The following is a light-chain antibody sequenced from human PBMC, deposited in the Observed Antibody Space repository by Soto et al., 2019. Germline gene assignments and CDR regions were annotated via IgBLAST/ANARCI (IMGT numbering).Light chain of an antibody. CDR2: LGS. CDR3: MQGLQNPLT. Sequence: IVMTQSPLSLSVTPGEPASISCSSIQSLLHSNGYNYLDWYLQKPGQSPQLLIYLGSNRASGVPDRFSGIGSGTDFTLKISRVEAEDIGVYYCMQGLQNPLTFGGGTKWIS. CDR1: QSLLHSNGYNY. J-gene: IGKJ4*01. V-gene: IGKV2-28*01.